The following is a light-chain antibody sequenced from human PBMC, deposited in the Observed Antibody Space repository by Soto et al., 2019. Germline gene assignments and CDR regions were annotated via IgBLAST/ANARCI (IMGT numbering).Light chain of an antibody. CDR3: HHHKNSPLT. J-gene: IGKJ4*01. CDR2: SAV. V-gene: IGKV1-16*01. CDR1: EHIANS. Sequence: DVRMTQSPSSLSASVGDRVTMSSRASEHIANSLGWFRQKPGEAPKSLIYSAVRLHSGVPSRFSGSGSGIDFTLTINSLQPEDFATYYCHHHKNSPLTFGGGTKVDIK.